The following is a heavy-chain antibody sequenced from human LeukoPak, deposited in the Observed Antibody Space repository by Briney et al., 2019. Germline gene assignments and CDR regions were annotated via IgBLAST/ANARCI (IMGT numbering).Heavy chain of an antibody. CDR3: AQNYYDSSGYYY. V-gene: IGHV1-2*02. J-gene: IGHJ4*02. CDR1: GYTSTDYY. D-gene: IGHD3-22*01. Sequence: ASVKVSCKTSGYTSTDYYIHWVRQAPGQGLDWMGWINPNSGGTYYARKFQGRVTMTRDTSISTAYMELSRLRSDDTAVYYCAQNYYDSSGYYYWGQGTLVTVSS. CDR2: INPNSGGT.